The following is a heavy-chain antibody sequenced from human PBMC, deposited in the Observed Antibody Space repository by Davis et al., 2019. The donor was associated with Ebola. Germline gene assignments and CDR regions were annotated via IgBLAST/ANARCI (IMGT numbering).Heavy chain of an antibody. V-gene: IGHV3-74*03. CDR3: ATLPGYY. Sequence: HTGGSLRLSCAASGFTFRSYVMHWVRQAPGKGLVWVSCINRDGSTTTYADSVKGRFTISRDNAKNTLYLQMNNLRVEDTAVYYCATLPGYYWGQGTLVTVSS. D-gene: IGHD1-26*01. CDR1: GFTFRSYV. J-gene: IGHJ4*02. CDR2: INRDGSTT.